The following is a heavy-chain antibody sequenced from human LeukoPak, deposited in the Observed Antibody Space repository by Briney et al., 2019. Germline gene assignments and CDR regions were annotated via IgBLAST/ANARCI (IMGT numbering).Heavy chain of an antibody. Sequence: SVKASCKASGGTFSSYAISWVRQAPGQGLEWMGGIIPIFGTANYAQKFQGRVTITADESTSTAYMELSSLRSEDTAVYYCAKDGRQRKTYFYGSGSANAFDIWGQGTMVTVSP. V-gene: IGHV1-69*13. J-gene: IGHJ3*02. CDR3: AKDGRQRKTYFYGSGSANAFDI. D-gene: IGHD3-10*01. CDR1: GGTFSSYA. CDR2: IIPIFGTA.